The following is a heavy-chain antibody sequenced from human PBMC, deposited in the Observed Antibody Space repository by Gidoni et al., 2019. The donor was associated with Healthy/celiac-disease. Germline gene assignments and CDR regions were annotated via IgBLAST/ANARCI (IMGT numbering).Heavy chain of an antibody. Sequence: QVQLQESGPGLVKPSQTLSLTCPVSGGPISSGGYSWSWIRQHPGKGLAWIGYIYYSGSTYYNPSLKSRVTISVDTSKNQFSLKLSSVTAADTAVYYCASGTITMVRGVIAHYYYYYYGMDVWGQGTTVTVSS. CDR3: ASGTITMVRGVIAHYYYYYYGMDV. CDR2: IYYSGST. J-gene: IGHJ6*02. D-gene: IGHD3-10*01. CDR1: GGPISSGGYS. V-gene: IGHV4-31*03.